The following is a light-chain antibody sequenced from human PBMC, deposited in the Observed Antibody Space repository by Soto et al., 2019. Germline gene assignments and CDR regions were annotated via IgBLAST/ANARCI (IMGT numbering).Light chain of an antibody. Sequence: SGVSEPASVSWGPGKSITISWTGKNRDVGYYNSVSWYQHHPGQAPKLMIYNVSNRPSGVSYRFSGSKSGNTASLTISGLQAEDEADYYCSSYTSSSTYLFGTGTRSPS. V-gene: IGLV2-14*03. CDR3: SSYTSSSTYL. CDR1: NRDVGYYNS. CDR2: NVS. J-gene: IGLJ1*01.